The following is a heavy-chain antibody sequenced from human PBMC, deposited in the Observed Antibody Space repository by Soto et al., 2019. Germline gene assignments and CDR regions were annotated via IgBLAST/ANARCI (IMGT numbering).Heavy chain of an antibody. CDR1: GGSISIYY. CDR3: ASRKPRHGPHSGYDLRGRGYYYYMDV. D-gene: IGHD5-12*01. V-gene: IGHV4-59*08. J-gene: IGHJ6*03. Sequence: SETLSLTCTVSGGSISIYYWSWIRQPPGKGLEWIGYIYYSGSTNYNPSLKSRVTISVDTSKNQFSLKLSSVTAADTAVYYCASRKPRHGPHSGYDLRGRGYYYYMDVWGKGTTVTVSS. CDR2: IYYSGST.